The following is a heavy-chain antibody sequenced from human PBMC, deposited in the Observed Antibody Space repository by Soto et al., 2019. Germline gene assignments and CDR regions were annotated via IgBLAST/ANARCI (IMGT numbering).Heavy chain of an antibody. CDR2: IYYSGGT. CDR1: GGSISSGNYY. V-gene: IGHV4-39*01. CDR3: ARHGGRGWYAACWFDP. Sequence: PSETLSLTCIVSGGSISSGNYYWGWIRQSPGKGLEWIESIYYSGGTLNNPSFRGRVTMSVDTSKNQFTLKLTSVTAADTGVYYCARHGGRGWYAACWFDPWGQGTLVTVSS. J-gene: IGHJ5*02. D-gene: IGHD6-19*01.